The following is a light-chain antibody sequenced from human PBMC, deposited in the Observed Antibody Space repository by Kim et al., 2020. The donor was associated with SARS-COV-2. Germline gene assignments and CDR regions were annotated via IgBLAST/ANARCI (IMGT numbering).Light chain of an antibody. V-gene: IGLV3-21*01. J-gene: IGLJ1*01. Sequence: APGKTARITGGGANIGSKPVYWYQQRAGQAPVLVIYRNSDRPSGIPERFSGSNSGNTATLTISRVEAGDEADYYCQVWDTPSSHYVFGAGTKVTVL. CDR2: RNS. CDR1: NIGSKP. CDR3: QVWDTPSSHYV.